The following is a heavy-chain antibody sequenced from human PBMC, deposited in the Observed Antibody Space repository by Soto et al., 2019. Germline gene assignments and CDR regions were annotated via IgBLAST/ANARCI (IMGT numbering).Heavy chain of an antibody. V-gene: IGHV1-18*04. CDR2: ISAYNGNT. D-gene: IGHD2-2*01. Sequence: QVQLVQSGAEVKKPGASVKVSCKASGYTITSYGISWVRQAPGQGLEWMGWISAYNGNTNYAQKLQGRVTMTTDTSTSTAYMELRSLRSDDTAVYYCAREDIVVVPAAIWDYYYYGMDVWGQGTTVTVSS. CDR1: GYTITSYG. J-gene: IGHJ6*02. CDR3: AREDIVVVPAAIWDYYYYGMDV.